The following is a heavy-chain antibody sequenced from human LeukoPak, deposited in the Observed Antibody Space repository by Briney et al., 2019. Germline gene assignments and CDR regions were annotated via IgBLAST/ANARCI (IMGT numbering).Heavy chain of an antibody. D-gene: IGHD5-24*01. CDR3: AKDRNAWPTNFDS. CDR2: ISSSGGTT. V-gene: IGHV3-23*01. J-gene: IGHJ4*02. Sequence: PGGSLRLSCAASGFTFSTYALNWVRQPPGKGLELVSAISSSGGTTYYADSVRGRFSISRDNSKNTLYLRMNSLRAEDTAIYYCAKDRNAWPTNFDSWGQGTLVTVSA. CDR1: GFTFSTYA.